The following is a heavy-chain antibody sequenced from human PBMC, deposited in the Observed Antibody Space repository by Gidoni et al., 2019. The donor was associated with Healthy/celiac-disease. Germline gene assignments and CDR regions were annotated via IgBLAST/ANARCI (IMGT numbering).Heavy chain of an antibody. CDR3: AKVARGGRGLADY. Sequence: VQLLESGAGLVQPGGSLRLSCACSGFTFSSYAMRWVRQAPGKGLEWVSAISGSGGSTYYADSVKGRFTISRDNSKNTLYLQMNSLRAEDTAVYYCAKVARGGRGLADYWGQGTLVTVSS. CDR1: GFTFSSYA. D-gene: IGHD3-16*01. CDR2: ISGSGGST. J-gene: IGHJ4*02. V-gene: IGHV3-23*01.